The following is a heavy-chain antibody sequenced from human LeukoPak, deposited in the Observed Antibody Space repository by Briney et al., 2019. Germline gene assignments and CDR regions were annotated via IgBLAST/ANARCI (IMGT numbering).Heavy chain of an antibody. V-gene: IGHV1-69*04. CDR3: ARGLGHYYYYYMDV. Sequence: SVKVSCKASGGTFSSYAISWVRQAPGQGLEWMGRIIPILGIANYAQKFQGRVTITADKSTSTAYMELSSLRSGDTAVYYCARGLGHYYYYYMDVRGKGTTVTVSS. CDR2: IIPILGIA. J-gene: IGHJ6*03. D-gene: IGHD7-27*01. CDR1: GGTFSSYA.